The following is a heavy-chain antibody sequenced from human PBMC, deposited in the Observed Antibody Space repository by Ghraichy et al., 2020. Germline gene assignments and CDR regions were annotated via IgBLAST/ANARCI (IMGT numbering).Heavy chain of an antibody. J-gene: IGHJ4*02. V-gene: IGHV3-23*01. CDR3: ARRYGYLDY. CDR1: AFTFSGSA. CDR2: ISGSGDST. Sequence: GESLRLSCAASAFTFSGSAMSWVRQAPGKGLEWVSSISGSGDSTYYADSVKGRFTISRDDSKSMLYLQMNSLRANDTAMYYCARRYGYLDYWGQGTLVTVSS. D-gene: IGHD4-17*01.